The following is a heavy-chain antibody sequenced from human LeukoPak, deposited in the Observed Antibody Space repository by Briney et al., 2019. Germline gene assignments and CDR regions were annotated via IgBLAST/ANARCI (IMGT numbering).Heavy chain of an antibody. J-gene: IGHJ1*01. CDR3: ARDPTEGMTTVVTPPPLQH. CDR2: ISAYNGNT. V-gene: IGHV1-18*01. D-gene: IGHD4-23*01. Sequence: ASVKVSCKASGYTFTSYGISWVRQAPGQGLEWMGWISAYNGNTNYAQKLQGRVTMTTDTSTSTAYMELRSLRSDDTAVYYCARDPTEGMTTVVTPPPLQHWGQGTLVTVSS. CDR1: GYTFTSYG.